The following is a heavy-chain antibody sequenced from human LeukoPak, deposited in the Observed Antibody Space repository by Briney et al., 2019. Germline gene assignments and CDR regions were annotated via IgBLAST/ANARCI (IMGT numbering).Heavy chain of an antibody. D-gene: IGHD3-3*01. CDR2: ISGSGGDT. Sequence: GGSLRLSCAASGFTFSSYAMCWVRQAPGKGLDWVSGISGSGGDTFYPVSVNGRFTISRDNSKNTLYLQTNSLRAEDTAVYYCAKVFFAERLTTVFDLWGQGTLVTVSS. J-gene: IGHJ4*02. V-gene: IGHV3-23*01. CDR1: GFTFSSYA. CDR3: AKVFFAERLTTVFDL.